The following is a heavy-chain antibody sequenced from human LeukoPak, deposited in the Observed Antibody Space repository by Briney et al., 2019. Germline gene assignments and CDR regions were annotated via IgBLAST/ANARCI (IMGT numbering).Heavy chain of an antibody. V-gene: IGHV4-59*05. J-gene: IGHJ4*02. CDR3: ARHYAPPGAIDY. CDR2: IYYSGST. CDR1: GGSISSYY. D-gene: IGHD3-16*01. Sequence: PSETLSLTCTVSGGSISSYYWSWIRQPAGKGLEWIGSIYYSGSTYYNPSLKSRVTVSVDTSKNQFSLKLSSVTAADTAVYYCARHYAPPGAIDYWGQGTLVTVSS.